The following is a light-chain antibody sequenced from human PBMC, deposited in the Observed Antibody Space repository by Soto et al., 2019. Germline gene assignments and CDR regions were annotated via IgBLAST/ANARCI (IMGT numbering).Light chain of an antibody. V-gene: IGKV1-5*03. CDR2: KAS. CDR1: QSISSW. J-gene: IGKJ4*01. Sequence: DIPMTQSPSTLSASVGDRVTITCRARQSISSWLAWYQQKPGKAPKLLIYKASSLESGVPSRFSGSGSGTEFTLTISGLQPDDFATYYCQQYNSDPLTFGGGTEVEI. CDR3: QQYNSDPLT.